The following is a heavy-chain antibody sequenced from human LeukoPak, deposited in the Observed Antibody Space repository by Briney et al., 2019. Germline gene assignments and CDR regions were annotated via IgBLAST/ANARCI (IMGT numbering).Heavy chain of an antibody. V-gene: IGHV1-69*05. CDR2: IIPIFGTA. CDR3: VRDSDHAPDY. Sequence: ASVKASCKASGGTFSSYAISWVRQAPGQGLEWMGGIIPIFGTANYAQKFQGRVTLTTDTSTSTAHMDLRSLRSDDTAVYYCVRDSDHAPDYWGQGTLVTVSS. J-gene: IGHJ4*02. CDR1: GGTFSSYA. D-gene: IGHD3-10*01.